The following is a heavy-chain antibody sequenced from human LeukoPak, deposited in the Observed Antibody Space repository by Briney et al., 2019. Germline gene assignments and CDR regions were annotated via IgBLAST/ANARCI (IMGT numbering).Heavy chain of an antibody. CDR2: IYYSGST. J-gene: IGHJ3*02. CDR1: GGSISSYY. CDR3: ARGRLWFGGLSFDI. D-gene: IGHD3-10*01. Sequence: SETLSLTCTVSGGSISSYYWTWIRQPPGKGLEWIGYIYYSGSTSYNPSLKSRVTISVDTSKNQFSLKLTSVTAADTAVYYCARGRLWFGGLSFDIWGQGTMVTVSS. V-gene: IGHV4-59*01.